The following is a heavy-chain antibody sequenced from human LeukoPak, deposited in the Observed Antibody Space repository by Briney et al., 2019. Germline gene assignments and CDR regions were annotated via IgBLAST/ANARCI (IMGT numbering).Heavy chain of an antibody. J-gene: IGHJ6*03. V-gene: IGHV3-20*04. CDR3: ARNTLSMIRGIIGHYYNYMDV. D-gene: IGHD3-10*01. CDR1: GFTFEDYG. CDR2: VNWNGGST. Sequence: PGGSLRLSCAASGFTFEDYGMSWVRHAPGKGLEYVSGVNWNGGSTGYAESVKGRFTISRDNAKNVLFLQMNSLRVEDTALYYCARNTLSMIRGIIGHYYNYMDVWGKGTTVTVSS.